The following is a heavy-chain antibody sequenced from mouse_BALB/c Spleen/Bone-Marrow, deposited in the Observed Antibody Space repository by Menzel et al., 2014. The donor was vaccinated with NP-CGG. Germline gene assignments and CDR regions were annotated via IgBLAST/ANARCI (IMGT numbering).Heavy chain of an antibody. V-gene: IGHV7-3*02. J-gene: IGHJ2*01. CDR1: GFTFTDHY. D-gene: IGHD2-1*01. CDR3: ARDYLYYFDY. CDR2: IRNKANGYTT. Sequence: EVKLVESGGGLVQPGGFLRLSCATSGFTFTDHYMSWVRQPPGKALEWLGFIRNKANGYTTEYSASVKGRFTISRDNSQSIVYLQMNTLRAEGSATYYCARDYLYYFDYWGRGTTLTVSS.